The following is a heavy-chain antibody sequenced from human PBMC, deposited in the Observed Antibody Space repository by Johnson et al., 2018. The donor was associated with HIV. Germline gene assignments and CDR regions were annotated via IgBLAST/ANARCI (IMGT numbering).Heavy chain of an antibody. D-gene: IGHD2-21*01. CDR2: IYSGGST. V-gene: IGHV3-53*01. J-gene: IGHJ3*02. Sequence: VQLVESGGGLIQPGGSLRLSCVISGFSVSNNYMSWVRQAPGKGLEWVSVIYSGGSTSYAESVKDRFTISRDNSKNTVNLQMNSLRADDTAVYYCARSGTMVVIAISGAFDIWGQGTMVTVSS. CDR1: GFSVSNNY. CDR3: ARSGTMVVIAISGAFDI.